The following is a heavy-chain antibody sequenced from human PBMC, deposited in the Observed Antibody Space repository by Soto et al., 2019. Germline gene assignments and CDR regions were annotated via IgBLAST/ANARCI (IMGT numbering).Heavy chain of an antibody. J-gene: IGHJ6*02. CDR3: AKDSYSSGWAVYYYYYGMDV. Sequence: QVQLVESGGGVVQPGRSLRLSCAASGFTFSSYGMHWVRQAPGKGLEWVAVISYDGSNKNYADSVKGRFTISRDNSKNTLYLQMNSLRAEDTAVYYCAKDSYSSGWAVYYYYYGMDVWGQGTTVTVSS. V-gene: IGHV3-30*18. D-gene: IGHD6-19*01. CDR2: ISYDGSNK. CDR1: GFTFSSYG.